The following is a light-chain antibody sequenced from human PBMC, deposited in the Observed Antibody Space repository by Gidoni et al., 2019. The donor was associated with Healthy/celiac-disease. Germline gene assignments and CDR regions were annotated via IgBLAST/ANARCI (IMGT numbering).Light chain of an antibody. J-gene: IGKJ4*01. V-gene: IGKV1-39*01. CDR1: QSISSY. CDR2: AAS. Sequence: DIQMTPSPSSLSASVGDRVTSTCRASQSISSYLNWYQQKPGKAPKLLIYAASSLQSGVPSRFSGSGSGTDFTLTISSLQPEDFATYYCQQSYSTPFTFGGGTKVEIK. CDR3: QQSYSTPFT.